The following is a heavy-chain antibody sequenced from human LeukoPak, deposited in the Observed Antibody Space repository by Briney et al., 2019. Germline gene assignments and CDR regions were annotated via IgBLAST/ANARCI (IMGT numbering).Heavy chain of an antibody. CDR1: GFTFSSYN. J-gene: IGHJ1*01. CDR2: IDISSSFI. V-gene: IGHV3-21*01. Sequence: GGSLILSCAASGFTFSSYNMNWVRQAPGKGLEWVSSIDISSSFIFYADTVRGRFTISRDNGKNSIYLQMNSLRGEDAAVYYCARTGHESSWYIDENWGQGTLVTVSS. D-gene: IGHD6-13*01. CDR3: ARTGHESSWYIDEN.